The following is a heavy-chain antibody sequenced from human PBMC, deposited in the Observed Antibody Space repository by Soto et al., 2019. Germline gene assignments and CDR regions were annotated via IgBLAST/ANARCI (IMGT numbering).Heavy chain of an antibody. J-gene: IGHJ6*02. CDR1: GFTFSTYN. Sequence: GWGLGLSCASSGFTFSTYNMNWVRQAPGKGLEWVSYISSSSSTIYYEDSVKGRFTISRDNAKNSLYLQMNSLRDEDTGVYYCARADYPNYYYYGMDVWGQGTTVTVSS. CDR2: ISSSSSTI. V-gene: IGHV3-48*02. D-gene: IGHD4-17*01. CDR3: ARADYPNYYYYGMDV.